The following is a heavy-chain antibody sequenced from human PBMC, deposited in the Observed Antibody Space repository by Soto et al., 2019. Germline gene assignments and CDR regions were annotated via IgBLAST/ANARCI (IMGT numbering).Heavy chain of an antibody. D-gene: IGHD3-10*01. CDR3: ARQRITMVRGVIPPFDY. Sequence: SETLSLTCTVSGGSVSSGSYYWSWIRQPPGKGLEWIGYIYYSGSTNYNPSLKSRVTISVDTSKNQFSLKLSSVTAADTAVYYCARQRITMVRGVIPPFDYWGQGTLVTVSS. J-gene: IGHJ4*02. CDR1: GGSVSSGSYY. V-gene: IGHV4-61*01. CDR2: IYYSGST.